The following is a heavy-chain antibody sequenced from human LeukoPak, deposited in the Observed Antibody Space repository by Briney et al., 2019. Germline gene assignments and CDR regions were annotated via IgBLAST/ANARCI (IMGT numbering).Heavy chain of an antibody. CDR2: IYWDDDK. CDR3: AHRRGYYYDSSGYFDY. CDR1: GFSLSTSGVG. V-gene: IGHV2-5*02. Sequence: SGPTLVKPTQTLTLTCTFSGFSLSTSGVGVGWTRQPPGKALEWLALIYWDDDKHYSPSLKSRLTITKDTSKNQVVLTMTNMDPVDTATYYCAHRRGYYYDSSGYFDYWGQGTLVTVSS. D-gene: IGHD3-22*01. J-gene: IGHJ4*02.